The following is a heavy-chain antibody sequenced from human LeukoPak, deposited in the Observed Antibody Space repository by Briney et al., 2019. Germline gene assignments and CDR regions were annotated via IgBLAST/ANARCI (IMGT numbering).Heavy chain of an antibody. J-gene: IGHJ4*02. Sequence: PSETLSLTCTVSGGSISSYYWSWIRQPPGKGLEWIGYIYYSGSTNYNPSLTSRVTISVDTSKNQFSLKLSSVTAADTAVYYYAREGGHYYDSSGYYIRHLDYWGQGTLVTVSS. CDR1: GGSISSYY. CDR2: IYYSGST. D-gene: IGHD3-22*01. V-gene: IGHV4-59*01. CDR3: AREGGHYYDSSGYYIRHLDY.